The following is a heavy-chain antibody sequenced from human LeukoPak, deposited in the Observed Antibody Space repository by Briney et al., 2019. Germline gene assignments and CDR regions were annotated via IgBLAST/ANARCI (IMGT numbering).Heavy chain of an antibody. V-gene: IGHV4-4*09. J-gene: IGHJ4*02. Sequence: SETLSRTCTVSGGSSSSYYWTWIRQPPGEGLEWIGNIHSSGSTDYNPSLKSRVTMSVDTSKNQFSLRLSSVTAADTAVYYCARPGQSSWWVYFNYWGQGTLVTVSS. CDR1: GGSSSSYY. D-gene: IGHD2-15*01. CDR3: ARPGQSSWWVYFNY. CDR2: IHSSGST.